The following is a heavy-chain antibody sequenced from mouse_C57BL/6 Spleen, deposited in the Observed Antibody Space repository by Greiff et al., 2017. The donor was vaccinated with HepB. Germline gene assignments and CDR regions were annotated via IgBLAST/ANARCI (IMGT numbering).Heavy chain of an antibody. CDR2: IDPSDSYT. CDR1: GYTFTSYW. J-gene: IGHJ2*01. Sequence: QVQLQQPGAELVRPGTSVKLSCKASGYTFTSYWMHWVKQRPGQGLEGIGVIDPSDSYTNYNQKFKGKATLTVDTSSSTADMQLSSLTSEDSAVYYCARDYYGSSYRYFDYWGQGTTLTVSS. CDR3: ARDYYGSSYRYFDY. D-gene: IGHD1-1*01. V-gene: IGHV1-59*01.